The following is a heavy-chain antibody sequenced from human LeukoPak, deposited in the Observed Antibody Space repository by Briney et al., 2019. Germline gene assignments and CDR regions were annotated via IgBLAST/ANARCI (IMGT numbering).Heavy chain of an antibody. J-gene: IGHJ6*02. D-gene: IGHD3-22*01. Sequence: PGGSLRLSCAASGFTFSSYAMHWVRQAPGKGLEWVAVISYDGRNKYYADSVKGRFTISRHNSKNTLYLQMNSLRAEDTAVYYCAREGAYYDSSGYYRDDYYYGMDVWGQGTTVTVSS. CDR3: AREGAYYDSSGYYRDDYYYGMDV. V-gene: IGHV3-30*04. CDR2: ISYDGRNK. CDR1: GFTFSSYA.